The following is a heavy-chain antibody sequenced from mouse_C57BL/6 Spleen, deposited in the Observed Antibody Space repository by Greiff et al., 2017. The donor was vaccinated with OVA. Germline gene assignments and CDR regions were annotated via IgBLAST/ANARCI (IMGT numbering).Heavy chain of an antibody. Sequence: EVKLVESGPELVKPGASVKIPCKASGYTFTDYNMDWVKQSHGKSLEWIGDINPNNGGTIYNQKFKGKATLTVDKSSSTAYMELRSLTYEYTADYDCARAYYSNYAFYWYFDVWGTGTTVTVSS. CDR2: INPNNGGT. V-gene: IGHV1-18*01. CDR3: ARAYYSNYAFYWYFDV. J-gene: IGHJ1*03. D-gene: IGHD2-5*01. CDR1: GYTFTDYN.